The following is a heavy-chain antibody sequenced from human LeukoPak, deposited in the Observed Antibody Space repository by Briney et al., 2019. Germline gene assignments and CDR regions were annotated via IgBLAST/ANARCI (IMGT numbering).Heavy chain of an antibody. CDR3: AKDRASSWYSSFDY. CDR2: ISYDGSNK. D-gene: IGHD6-13*01. V-gene: IGHV3-30*18. CDR1: GFTFSSYG. J-gene: IGHJ4*02. Sequence: GGSLRLSCAASGFTFSSYGMHWVRQAPGKGLEWVAVISYDGSNKYYADSVKGRFTISRDNSKNTLYLQMNSLRAEDTAVYYCAKDRASSWYSSFDYWGQGTLVTVSS.